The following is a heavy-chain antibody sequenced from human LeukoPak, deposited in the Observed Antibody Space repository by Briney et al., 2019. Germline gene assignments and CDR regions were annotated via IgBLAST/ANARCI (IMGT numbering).Heavy chain of an antibody. CDR2: INHSGST. Sequence: SETLSLTCAVYGGSFSGYYWSWIRQPPGKGLEWIGEINHSGSTNHNPSLKSRVTISVDTSKNQFSLKLSSVTAADTAVYCCARGSDFWSGYFDYWGQGTLVTVSS. V-gene: IGHV4-34*01. CDR1: GGSFSGYY. J-gene: IGHJ4*02. CDR3: ARGSDFWSGYFDY. D-gene: IGHD3-3*01.